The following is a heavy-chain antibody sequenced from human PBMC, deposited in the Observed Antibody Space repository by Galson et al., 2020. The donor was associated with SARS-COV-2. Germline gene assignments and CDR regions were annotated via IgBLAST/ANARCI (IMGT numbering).Heavy chain of an antibody. D-gene: IGHD3-3*01. Sequence: ASVKVSCKAPGYIFTTSYMHWVRQAPGQGLEWMGIINPNGGRTSYAQKFQGRVTLTRDTSTSTFYMDLSSLTSEDTAVYYCARDHRGGEPFIGVALPSYSFDYWGQGTGSPSPQ. CDR1: GYIFTTSY. CDR2: INPNGGRT. CDR3: ARDHRGGEPFIGVALPSYSFDY. V-gene: IGHV1-46*01. J-gene: IGHJ4*02.